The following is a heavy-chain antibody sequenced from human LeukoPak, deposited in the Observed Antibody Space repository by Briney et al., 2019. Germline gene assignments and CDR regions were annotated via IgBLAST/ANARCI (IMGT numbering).Heavy chain of an antibody. J-gene: IGHJ5*02. Sequence: ASVKVSCKVSVYTLTELSMHWVRQAPGKGLEWMGGFDPEDGETIYAQKFQGRVAMPEDTSTDTAYMELSSLISEDAAVYYCATSRAYSYDPRYPIAWGPRTLVTVSS. CDR2: FDPEDGET. CDR3: ATSRAYSYDPRYPIA. CDR1: VYTLTELS. V-gene: IGHV1-24*01. D-gene: IGHD5-18*01.